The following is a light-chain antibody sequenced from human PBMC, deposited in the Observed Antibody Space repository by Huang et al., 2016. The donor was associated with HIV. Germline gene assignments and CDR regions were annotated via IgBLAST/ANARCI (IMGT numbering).Light chain of an antibody. Sequence: EIVLTQSPGTLSLSPGERATLSCRASQSVSSSYLAWYQQKPCQAPRLLIYGASSRATGIPDRFSGSGSRTDFTLTISRLEPEDFAVYYCQQYGSSPGSFGQGTKLEIK. CDR3: QQYGSSPGS. V-gene: IGKV3-20*01. J-gene: IGKJ2*03. CDR1: QSVSSSY. CDR2: GAS.